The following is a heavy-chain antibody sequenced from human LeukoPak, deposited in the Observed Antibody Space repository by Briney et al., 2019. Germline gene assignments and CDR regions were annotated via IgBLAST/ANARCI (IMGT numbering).Heavy chain of an antibody. CDR2: INHSGST. Sequence: PSETLSLTCAVYGGSFSGYYWSWIRQPPGKGLEWIGEINHSGSTNYNPSLKSRVTISVDTSKNQFSLKLSSVTAADTAVYYCAKDDLGYYDSSGYSENWGQGTLVTVSS. CDR3: AKDDLGYYDSSGYSEN. V-gene: IGHV4-34*01. J-gene: IGHJ4*02. CDR1: GGSFSGYY. D-gene: IGHD3-22*01.